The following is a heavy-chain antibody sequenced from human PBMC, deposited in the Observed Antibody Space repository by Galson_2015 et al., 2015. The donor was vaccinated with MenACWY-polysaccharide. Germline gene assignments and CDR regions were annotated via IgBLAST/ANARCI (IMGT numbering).Heavy chain of an antibody. CDR3: ARGGKYYYDSSGYLNWFDP. D-gene: IGHD3-22*01. J-gene: IGHJ5*02. Sequence: SGYSFSSYNIHWMRQTTGQGLEWMGWMNPNSGNTGYAQKFQGRVTMTRNTSISIAYMELSSLRSEDTAVYYCARGGKYYYDSSGYLNWFDPWGQGTLVTVSS. CDR2: MNPNSGNT. CDR1: GYSFSSYN. V-gene: IGHV1-8*01.